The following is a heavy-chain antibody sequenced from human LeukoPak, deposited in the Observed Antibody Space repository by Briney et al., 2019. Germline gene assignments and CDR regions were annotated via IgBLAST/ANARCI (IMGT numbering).Heavy chain of an antibody. CDR3: ARHGARYYFDY. CDR2: IYTSGST. D-gene: IGHD3-16*01. CDR1: GGSISSYY. V-gene: IGHV4-4*09. Sequence: PSETLSLTCTVSGGSISSYYWSWIRQPPGKGLEWIGYIYTSGSTNYNPSLKSRVTISVDTSKNQFSLKLSSVTAADTAVYYCARHGARYYFDYWGQGTLVTVSS. J-gene: IGHJ4*02.